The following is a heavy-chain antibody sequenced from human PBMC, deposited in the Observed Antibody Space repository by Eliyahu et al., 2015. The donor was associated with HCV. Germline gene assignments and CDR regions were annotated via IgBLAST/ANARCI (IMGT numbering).Heavy chain of an antibody. CDR2: IYWNDDX. CDR3: AHSTLIAARPPSFDY. Sequence: QITLKESGPTLVKPTQTLTLTCTFSGFSLSTSGVGVGWIRQPPGKALEWLALIYWNDDXHYSPSLKSRLTITKDTSKNQVVLTMTNMDPVDTATYYCAHSTLIAARPPSFDYWGQGTLVTVSS. V-gene: IGHV2-5*01. J-gene: IGHJ4*02. D-gene: IGHD6-6*01. CDR1: GFSLSTSGVG.